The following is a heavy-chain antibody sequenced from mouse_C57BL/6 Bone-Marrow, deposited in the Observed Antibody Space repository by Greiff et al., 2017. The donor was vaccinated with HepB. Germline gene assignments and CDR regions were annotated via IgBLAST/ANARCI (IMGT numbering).Heavy chain of an antibody. CDR3: TTNYGTPWYFDV. CDR2: IDPENGDT. J-gene: IGHJ1*03. Sequence: EVKLVESGAELVRPGASVKLSCTASGFNIKDDYMHWVKQRPEQGLEWIGWIDPENGDTEYASKFQGKATITADTSSNTAYLQLSSLTSEDTAVYYCTTNYGTPWYFDVWGTGTTVTVSS. D-gene: IGHD1-1*01. CDR1: GFNIKDDY. V-gene: IGHV14-4*01.